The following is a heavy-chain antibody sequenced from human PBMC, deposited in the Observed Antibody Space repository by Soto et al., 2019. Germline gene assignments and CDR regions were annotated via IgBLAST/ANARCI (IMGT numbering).Heavy chain of an antibody. J-gene: IGHJ5*02. CDR3: ARDRGPTYYYGSGSGGFDP. Sequence: QVQLVESGGGVVQPGRSLRLSCAASGFTFSSYGMHWVRQAPGKGLEWVAVIWYDGSNKYYADSVKGRFTISRDNSKNTLYLQMNSLRAEDTAVYYCARDRGPTYYYGSGSGGFDPWGQGTLVTVSS. V-gene: IGHV3-33*01. CDR2: IWYDGSNK. CDR1: GFTFSSYG. D-gene: IGHD3-10*01.